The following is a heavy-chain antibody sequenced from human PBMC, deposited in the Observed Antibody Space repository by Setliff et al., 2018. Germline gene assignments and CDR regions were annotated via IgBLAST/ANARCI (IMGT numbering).Heavy chain of an antibody. Sequence: SETLSLTCSVSGASVSSNDYFWAWIRQPPRERLHWIGTLYPSGFTYYNPSLRDRVTISADSSKDELSLSLQSVTAADSAVYYCARLKVGNNLPDYWGKGTLVTVSS. CDR3: ARLKVGNNLPDY. V-gene: IGHV4-39*01. J-gene: IGHJ4*02. CDR1: GASVSSNDYF. CDR2: LYPSGFT. D-gene: IGHD1-1*01.